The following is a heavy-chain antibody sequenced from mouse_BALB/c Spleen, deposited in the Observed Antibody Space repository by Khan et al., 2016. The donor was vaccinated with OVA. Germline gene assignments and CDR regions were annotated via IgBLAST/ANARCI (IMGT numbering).Heavy chain of an antibody. V-gene: IGHV5-6*01. CDR3: ASHLTGSFAY. CDR1: GFTFSSYS. CDR2: ISSGGDYT. Sequence: EVELVESGGDLVKPGGSLKLSCAASGFTFSSYSMSWVRQTPDKRLEWVATISSGGDYTYYPDSVKGRFTISRDNAKNTLYLQMSSLKSEDTAMYYCASHLTGSFAYWGQGTLVNVS. D-gene: IGHD4-1*01. J-gene: IGHJ3*01.